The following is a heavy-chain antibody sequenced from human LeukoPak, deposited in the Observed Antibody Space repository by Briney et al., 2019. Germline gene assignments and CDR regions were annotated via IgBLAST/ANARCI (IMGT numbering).Heavy chain of an antibody. J-gene: IGHJ4*02. Sequence: GGSLRLSCAASGFTFSSYSMNWVRQAPGKGLEWVSSISSSSSYIYYADSVKGRFTISRDNAKNSLYLQMNSLRAEDTAVYYCARVGLDYGDKYDFDYWGQGTLVTVSS. V-gene: IGHV3-21*01. CDR1: GFTFSSYS. CDR3: ARVGLDYGDKYDFDY. D-gene: IGHD4-17*01. CDR2: ISSSSSYI.